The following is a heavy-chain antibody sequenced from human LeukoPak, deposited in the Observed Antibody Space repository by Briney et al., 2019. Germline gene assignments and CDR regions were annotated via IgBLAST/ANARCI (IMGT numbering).Heavy chain of an antibody. V-gene: IGHV1-8*01. CDR1: GYTFTSYD. Sequence: ASVKVSCKASGYTFTSYDINWVRQATGQGLEWMGWMNPNSGNTGYAQKFQGRVTMTRNTSISTAYMELSSLRSEDTAVYYCARDSRGWSYYYYGMDVWGQGTTVTVSS. D-gene: IGHD6-19*01. CDR3: ARDSRGWSYYYYGMDV. CDR2: MNPNSGNT. J-gene: IGHJ6*02.